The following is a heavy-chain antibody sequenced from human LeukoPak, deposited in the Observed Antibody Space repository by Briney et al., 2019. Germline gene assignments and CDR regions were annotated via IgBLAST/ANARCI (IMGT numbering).Heavy chain of an antibody. CDR1: GYTFTSYG. Sequence: GASVKVSCKASGYTFTSYGISWVRQAPGQGLEWMGWLSAYNGNTNYAQKLQGRVTMTTDTSTSTAYMELRSLRSDDTAVYYCARDPLQQHLVPGWFDPWGQGTLVTVSS. V-gene: IGHV1-18*01. CDR3: ARDPLQQHLVPGWFDP. CDR2: LSAYNGNT. J-gene: IGHJ5*02. D-gene: IGHD6-13*01.